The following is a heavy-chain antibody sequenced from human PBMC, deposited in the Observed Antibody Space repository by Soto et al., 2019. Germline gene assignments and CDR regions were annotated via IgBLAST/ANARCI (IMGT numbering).Heavy chain of an antibody. J-gene: IGHJ5*02. V-gene: IGHV4-30-4*01. CDR2: IYYSGST. CDR3: ARDIYYDSSGTNWFDP. CDR1: GGSISSGDYY. Sequence: SETLSLTCTVSGGSISSGDYYWSWIRQPPGKGLEWIGYIYYSGSTYYNPSLKSRVTISVDTSKNQFSLKLSSVTAADTAVYYCARDIYYDSSGTNWFDPWGQGTLVTVSS. D-gene: IGHD3-22*01.